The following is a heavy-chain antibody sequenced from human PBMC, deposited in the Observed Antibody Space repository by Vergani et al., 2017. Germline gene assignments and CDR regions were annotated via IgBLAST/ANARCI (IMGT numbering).Heavy chain of an antibody. CDR1: GGTFSSYT. D-gene: IGHD1-26*01. Sequence: QVQLVQSGAEVKKPGSSVKVSCKASGGTFSSYTISWVRQAPGQGLEWMGRIIPILGIANYAQKFQGRVTITADESTSTAYMELSSLRSEDTAVYYCARVGSATPRSYYYYMDVWGKGTTVTVSS. CDR3: ARVGSATPRSYYYYMDV. V-gene: IGHV1-69*02. J-gene: IGHJ6*03. CDR2: IIPILGIA.